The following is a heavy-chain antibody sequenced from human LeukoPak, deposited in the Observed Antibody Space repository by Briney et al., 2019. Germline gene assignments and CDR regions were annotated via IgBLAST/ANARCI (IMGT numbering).Heavy chain of an antibody. CDR3: ARGGSYIVVVPAAQDY. CDR2: ISSSSSYI. V-gene: IGHV3-21*01. Sequence: GGSLRLSCEVSGFTFRSYSMNWVRQAPGKGLEWVSSISSSSSYIHYADSVKGRFTISRDNAKNSVYLQMNSLRAEDTAVYYCARGGSYIVVVPAAQDYWGQGTLVTVSS. J-gene: IGHJ4*02. CDR1: GFTFRSYS. D-gene: IGHD2-2*01.